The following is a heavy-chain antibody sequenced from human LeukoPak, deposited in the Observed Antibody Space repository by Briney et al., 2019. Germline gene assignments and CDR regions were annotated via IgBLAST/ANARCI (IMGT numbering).Heavy chain of an antibody. Sequence: PGGSLRLSCAASGYTFSSYEMNWVRQAPGKGLEWVSYISSSGSSIYYADSVKGRFTISRDDSNNTLYLQMNSLRVEDTAVYYCARDHYYGSGSSAPRYGMDVWGHGSTVTVSS. CDR2: ISSSGSSI. V-gene: IGHV3-48*03. J-gene: IGHJ6*02. D-gene: IGHD3-10*01. CDR1: GYTFSSYE. CDR3: ARDHYYGSGSSAPRYGMDV.